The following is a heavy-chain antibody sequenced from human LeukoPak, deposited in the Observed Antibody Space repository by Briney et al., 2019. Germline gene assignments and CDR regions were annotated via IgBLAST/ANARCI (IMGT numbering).Heavy chain of an antibody. Sequence: GASVKVSCKASGYTFTCYYMHWVRQAPGQGLEWMGWINPNSGGTNYAQKFQGRVTMTRDTSISTAYMELSRLRSDDTAVYYCARSLYGVNTWFDYWGQGTLVTVSS. CDR2: INPNSGGT. CDR1: GYTFTCYY. V-gene: IGHV1-2*02. D-gene: IGHD4/OR15-4a*01. CDR3: ARSLYGVNTWFDY. J-gene: IGHJ4*02.